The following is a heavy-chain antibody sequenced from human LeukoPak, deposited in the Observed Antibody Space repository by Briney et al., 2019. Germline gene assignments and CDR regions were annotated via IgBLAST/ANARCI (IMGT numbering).Heavy chain of an antibody. V-gene: IGHV3-74*01. CDR2: INTDGSSP. Sequence: GGSLRLSCAASGFTFSAYWMHWVRQAPGKGLVWVSRINTDGSSPTYAASVKGRFTISRDNSKNTLYLQMNSLRAEDTAVYYCATQGSSSFSRTPIDYWGQGTLVTVSS. J-gene: IGHJ4*02. D-gene: IGHD6-13*01. CDR1: GFTFSAYW. CDR3: ATQGSSSFSRTPIDY.